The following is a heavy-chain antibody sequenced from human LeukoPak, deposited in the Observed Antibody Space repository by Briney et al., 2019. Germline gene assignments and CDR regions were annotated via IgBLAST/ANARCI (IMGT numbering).Heavy chain of an antibody. Sequence: GGSLRLSCAASGFTFSSYSMNWVRQAPGKGLEWVSSISSSSSYIYYADSVKGRFTISRDNAKNSLYLQMSSLRPEDTAVYYCVREVTSGSFDYWGQGTLVTVSS. D-gene: IGHD1-26*01. CDR1: GFTFSSYS. V-gene: IGHV3-21*01. J-gene: IGHJ4*02. CDR3: VREVTSGSFDY. CDR2: ISSSSSYI.